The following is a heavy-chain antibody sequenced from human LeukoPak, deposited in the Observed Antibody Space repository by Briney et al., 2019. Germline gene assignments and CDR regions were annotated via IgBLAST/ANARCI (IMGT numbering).Heavy chain of an antibody. D-gene: IGHD2-2*01. CDR1: GFTFSSFG. Sequence: GGSLRLSCAVSGFTFSSFGMHWVRQAPGKGLEWVAFIRYDGSNKYYADSVKGRFTISRDNSKNPLYLQMNSLIVEDTAVYYCARSPEGLYCSSTSCYHLGDWGQGTLVTVSS. CDR3: ARSPEGLYCSSTSCYHLGD. V-gene: IGHV3-30*02. CDR2: IRYDGSNK. J-gene: IGHJ4*02.